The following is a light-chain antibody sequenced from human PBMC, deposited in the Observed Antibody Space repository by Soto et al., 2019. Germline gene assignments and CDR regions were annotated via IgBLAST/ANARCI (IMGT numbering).Light chain of an antibody. CDR2: DVS. V-gene: IGLV2-14*01. CDR3: GSYPTSGTIYV. Sequence: QSVLTQPASVSGSPGQSITISCTGTSSDVGAYNYVSWYQQHPGKAPKLMIYDVSHLPSGVSHRFSGSKSGNTASLTISGLQAEDEADYYCGSYPTSGTIYVFGNGTKVTVL. J-gene: IGLJ1*01. CDR1: SSDVGAYNY.